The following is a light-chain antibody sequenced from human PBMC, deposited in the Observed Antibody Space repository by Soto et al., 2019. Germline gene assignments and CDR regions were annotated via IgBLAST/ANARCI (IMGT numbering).Light chain of an antibody. CDR1: QNISNY. V-gene: IGKV1-39*01. CDR2: AAS. Sequence: DIQMTQSPSSLSASVGDRVTITCRASQNISNYLNWNQQRPGKAPKLLIYAASNLQSGVPSGFSGSGSGTDFTLTISSLQPEDFATYYCQQSYSTPFTFGPGTKVDIK. CDR3: QQSYSTPFT. J-gene: IGKJ3*01.